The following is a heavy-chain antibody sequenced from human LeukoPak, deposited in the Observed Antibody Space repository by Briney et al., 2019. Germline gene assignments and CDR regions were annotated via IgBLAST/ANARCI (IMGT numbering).Heavy chain of an antibody. D-gene: IGHD3-22*01. J-gene: IGHJ4*02. CDR3: ARDPPEENHYDSSGYSFYFDY. Sequence: GGSLRLSCAASGFTFSDYYMSWIRQAPGKGLEWVSYISSSGSTIYYADSVKGRFTISRDNAKNSLYLQMNSLRAEDTAVYYCARDPPEENHYDSSGYSFYFDYWGQGTLVTVSS. CDR2: ISSSGSTI. CDR1: GFTFSDYY. V-gene: IGHV3-11*04.